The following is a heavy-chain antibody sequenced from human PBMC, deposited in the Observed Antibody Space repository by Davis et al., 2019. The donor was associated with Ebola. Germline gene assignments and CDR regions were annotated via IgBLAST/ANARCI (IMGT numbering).Heavy chain of an antibody. Sequence: PSETLSLTCAVYGGSFSGYYWSWIRQPPGKGLEWVANIKQDGSENFYVDSVKGRFTISRDNTRNLLFLHMNILRVEDTAVYYCARWGPDYWGQGTLVIVSS. CDR2: IKQDGSEN. D-gene: IGHD3-16*01. J-gene: IGHJ4*02. CDR3: ARWGPDY. CDR1: GGSFSGYY. V-gene: IGHV3-7*01.